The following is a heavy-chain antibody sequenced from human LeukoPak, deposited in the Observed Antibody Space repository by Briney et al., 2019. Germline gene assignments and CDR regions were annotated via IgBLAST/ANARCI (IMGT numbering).Heavy chain of an antibody. Sequence: SETLSLTCTVSGDSISSYYGSWLRQPPGKGLEWIGYIYYSGSTNYNPSLKSRVTISVDTSKNQFSLKLSSVTAADTAVYYCARGGAVAGSEQAFDIWGQGTMVTVSS. D-gene: IGHD6-19*01. J-gene: IGHJ3*02. V-gene: IGHV4-59*01. CDR3: ARGGAVAGSEQAFDI. CDR2: IYYSGST. CDR1: GDSISSYY.